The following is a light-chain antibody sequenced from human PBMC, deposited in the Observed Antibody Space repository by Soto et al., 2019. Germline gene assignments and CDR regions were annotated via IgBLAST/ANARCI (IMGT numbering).Light chain of an antibody. CDR1: STDVGGYDY. CDR2: EVT. CDR3: TSYTPTTTVVV. V-gene: IGLV2-14*01. J-gene: IGLJ2*01. Sequence: QSALTQPASVSGSPGQSITISCTGTSTDVGGYDYVSWYQQHPGKAPKLMVYEVTNRPSGVSNRFSGSKSGNTASLTISGLQAEDEADYYCTSYTPTTTVVVFGGGTQLTVL.